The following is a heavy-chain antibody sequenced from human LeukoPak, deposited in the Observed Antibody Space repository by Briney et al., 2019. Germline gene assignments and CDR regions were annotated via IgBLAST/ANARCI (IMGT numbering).Heavy chain of an antibody. CDR3: ARGSVRGVKYYYYGMDV. V-gene: IGHV4-30-2*01. CDR2: IYHSGST. Sequence: PSQTLSLTCAVSGDSISSGGYSWSWIRQPPGKGLEWIGYIYHSGSTYYNPSLKRRVTISVDRSKNQFSLKLSSVTAADTAVYYCARGSVRGVKYYYYGMDVWGQGTTVTVSS. CDR1: GDSISSGGYS. D-gene: IGHD3-3*01. J-gene: IGHJ6*02.